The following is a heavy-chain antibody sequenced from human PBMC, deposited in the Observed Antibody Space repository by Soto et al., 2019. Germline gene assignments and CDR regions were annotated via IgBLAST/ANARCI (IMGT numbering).Heavy chain of an antibody. D-gene: IGHD1-1*01. Sequence: QVQLVQSGAEVKKPGASVKVSCKASGYTFTSYDINWVRQATGQGLEWMGWMNPNSGNTGYAQKFQGRVTMTRNTSISTAYMELSSLRSEDTAVYYCARGQCQSGGTGRDWGFDYWGQGTLVTVSS. CDR1: GYTFTSYD. V-gene: IGHV1-8*01. CDR2: MNPNSGNT. CDR3: ARGQCQSGGTGRDWGFDY. J-gene: IGHJ4*02.